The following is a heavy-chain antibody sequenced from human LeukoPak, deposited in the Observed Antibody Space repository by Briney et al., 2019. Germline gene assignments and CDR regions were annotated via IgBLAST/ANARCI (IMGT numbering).Heavy chain of an antibody. CDR3: AAAGYDILTGYQEFDY. CDR1: GFTFTSSA. J-gene: IGHJ4*02. Sequence: SVKVSCKASGFTFTSSAMQWVRQARGQRLEWIGWIVVGSGNTNYAQKFQGRVTITRDMSTSTAYMELSSLRSEDTAVYYCAAAGYDILTGYQEFDYWGQGTLVTVSS. V-gene: IGHV1-58*02. CDR2: IVVGSGNT. D-gene: IGHD3-9*01.